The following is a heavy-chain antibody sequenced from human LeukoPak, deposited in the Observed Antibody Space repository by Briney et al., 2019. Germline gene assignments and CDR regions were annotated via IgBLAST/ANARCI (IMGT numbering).Heavy chain of an antibody. CDR2: ISSSSSNM. V-gene: IGHV3-48*01. CDR1: GFTFSNYAVSYA. J-gene: IGHJ6*02. D-gene: IGHD2-8*01. Sequence: GGSLRLSCAASGFTFSNYAVSYAMNWVRQAPGKGLEWVSDISSSSSNMYYADSVRGRFTISRDNAKNSVYLQMSSLRVEDTAVYYCARYRYCTISSCLQYYNAMDVWGQGTTVTVSS. CDR3: ARYRYCTISSCLQYYNAMDV.